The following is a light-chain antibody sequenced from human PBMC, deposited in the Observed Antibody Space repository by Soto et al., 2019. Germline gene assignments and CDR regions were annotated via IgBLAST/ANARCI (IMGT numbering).Light chain of an antibody. CDR3: QQSYSAPQT. Sequence: DIQMTQSPSSLSASVGDRVTITCRASQHISDYINWYQQKPGKAPKLLIYAQSNLQSGAPSRFTGSRSGTAFSLTITSLQVEDFATYYCQQSYSAPQTFGQGTKVDIK. CDR1: QHISDY. CDR2: AQS. V-gene: IGKV1-39*01. J-gene: IGKJ1*01.